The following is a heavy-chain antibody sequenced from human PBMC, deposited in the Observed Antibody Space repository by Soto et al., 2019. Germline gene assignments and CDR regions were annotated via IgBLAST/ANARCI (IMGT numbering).Heavy chain of an antibody. V-gene: IGHV3-30*18. J-gene: IGHJ4*02. CDR2: VSYDGYKK. D-gene: IGHD5-18*01. CDR1: GFTFSTDG. Sequence: QMQLVESGGGVVQPGRSLRLSCAASGFTFSTDGMHWVRQAPGKGLEWVAGVSYDGYKKYYADSVKGRFTIARDNPENTLYLQMNSLRAEDTALYYCAKDERAGYSPNDFDYWAPGTLVTVSS. CDR3: AKDERAGYSPNDFDY.